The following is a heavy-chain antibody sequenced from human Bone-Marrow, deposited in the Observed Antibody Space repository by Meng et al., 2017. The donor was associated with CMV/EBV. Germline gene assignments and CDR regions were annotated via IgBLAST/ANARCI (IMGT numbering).Heavy chain of an antibody. CDR1: GFTFSSYG. D-gene: IGHD2-2*02. CDR3: ARDRVDCSSTSCYTGITGTTGGSYYYYGMDV. J-gene: IGHJ6*02. Sequence: GESLKISCAASGFTFSSYGMHWVRQAPGKGLEWVSVIYSGGSTYYADSVKGRFTISRDNSKNTLYLQMHSLRAEDTAVYYCARDRVDCSSTSCYTGITGTTGGSYYYYGMDVWGQGTTVTVSS. CDR2: IYSGGST. V-gene: IGHV3-53*01.